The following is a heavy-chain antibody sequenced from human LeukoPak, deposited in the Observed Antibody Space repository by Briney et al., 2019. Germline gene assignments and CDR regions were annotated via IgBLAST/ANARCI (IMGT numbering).Heavy chain of an antibody. CDR2: INTNTGNP. Sequence: ASVKVSCKASGYTFTSYAMNWVRQAPGQGLEWMGWINTNTGNPTYAQGFTGRFVFSLDTSVSTAYLQISSLKAEDTAVYYCARNPLVGYYDFWSGYLYYGMDVWGQGTTVTVSS. CDR3: ARNPLVGYYDFWSGYLYYGMDV. CDR1: GYTFTSYA. V-gene: IGHV7-4-1*02. J-gene: IGHJ6*02. D-gene: IGHD3-3*01.